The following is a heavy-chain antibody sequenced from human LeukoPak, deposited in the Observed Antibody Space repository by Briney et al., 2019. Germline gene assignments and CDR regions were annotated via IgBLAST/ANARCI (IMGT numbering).Heavy chain of an antibody. J-gene: IGHJ4*02. D-gene: IGHD3-3*01. CDR3: ATEGEEWTNFDY. Sequence: GSLRLSRVASGFTFSSTGLHWVRQAPGKGLEWVAMISPDGTKTFYTDSMKGRLTISRDNSNHTLYLQMNSLRVEDTALYYCATEGEEWTNFDYWGQGTLVIVSS. V-gene: IGHV3-30*04. CDR2: ISPDGTKT. CDR1: GFTFSSTG.